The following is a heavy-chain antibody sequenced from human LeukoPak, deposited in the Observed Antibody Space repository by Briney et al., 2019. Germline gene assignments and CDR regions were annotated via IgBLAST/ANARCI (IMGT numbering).Heavy chain of an antibody. D-gene: IGHD6-13*01. J-gene: IGHJ5*02. Sequence: ASVEVSCKASGGTFSSYAISWVRQAPGQGLEWMGIINPSGGSTSYAQKFQGRVTMTRDMSTSTVYMELSSLRSEDTAVYYCARGKAAAGTGWFDPWGQGTLVTVSS. CDR1: GGTFSSYA. CDR3: ARGKAAAGTGWFDP. V-gene: IGHV1-46*01. CDR2: INPSGGST.